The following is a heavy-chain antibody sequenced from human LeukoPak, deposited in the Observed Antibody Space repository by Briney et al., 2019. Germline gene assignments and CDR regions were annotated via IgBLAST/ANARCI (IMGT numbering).Heavy chain of an antibody. D-gene: IGHD3-3*01. V-gene: IGHV4-61*02. CDR1: GGSISSGSYY. CDR2: IYTSGRT. CDR3: ARETIFYYFDY. Sequence: PSETLSLTCTVSGGSISSGSYYWSWIRQPAGKGLEWIGRIYTSGRTNYNPSLKSRVTISVDTSKNQFSLKLSSVTAADTAVYYCARETIFYYFDYWGQGTLVTVSS. J-gene: IGHJ4*02.